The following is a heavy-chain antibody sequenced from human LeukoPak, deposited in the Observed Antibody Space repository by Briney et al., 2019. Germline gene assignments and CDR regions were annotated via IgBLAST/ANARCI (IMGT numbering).Heavy chain of an antibody. CDR2: ISSSSSYI. D-gene: IGHD5-12*01. Sequence: GGSLRLSCAASGFTFSSYSMNWVRQAPGKGLEWVSSISSSSSYIYYADSVKGRFTISRDNAKNSLYLQMNSLRAEDTAVYYCARVGGIVATMAMLTWGQGTLVTVSS. V-gene: IGHV3-21*01. CDR3: ARVGGIVATMAMLT. J-gene: IGHJ5*02. CDR1: GFTFSSYS.